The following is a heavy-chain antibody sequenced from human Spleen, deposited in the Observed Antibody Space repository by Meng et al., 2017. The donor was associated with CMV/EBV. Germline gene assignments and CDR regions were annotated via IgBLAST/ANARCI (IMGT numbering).Heavy chain of an antibody. V-gene: IGHV1-2*02. J-gene: IGHJ4*02. Sequence: SCQASGYTFTAHYFHWVRQAPGQGLEWMGWIHPHRGDTNYAQQFQGRVTLTRDTSINTGYMELTRLTSDDTAVYYCARDNNRGPDYWGQGTLVTVSS. CDR1: GYTFTAHY. CDR3: ARDNNRGPDY. CDR2: IHPHRGDT. D-gene: IGHD7-27*01.